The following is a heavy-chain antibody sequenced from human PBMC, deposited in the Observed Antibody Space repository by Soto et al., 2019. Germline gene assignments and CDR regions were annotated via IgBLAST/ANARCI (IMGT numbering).Heavy chain of an antibody. CDR1: GFTFSSYG. D-gene: IGHD3-16*01. CDR3: ARDPTSEYYSDY. J-gene: IGHJ4*02. CDR2: IWYDGSNK. Sequence: QVQLVESGGGVVQPGRSLRLSCAASGFTFSSYGMHWVRQAPGKGLEWVAVIWYDGSNKYYADSVKGRFTISRDNSKNTLYLQMNSLRAEDTAVYYCARDPTSEYYSDYWGQGTLVTVSS. V-gene: IGHV3-33*01.